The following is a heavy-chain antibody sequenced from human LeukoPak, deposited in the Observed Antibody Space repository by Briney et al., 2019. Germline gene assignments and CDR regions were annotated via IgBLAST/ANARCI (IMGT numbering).Heavy chain of an antibody. J-gene: IGHJ3*02. CDR2: IIPIFGTA. CDR3: ARGRGAYYDYVWGSSVDAFDI. Sequence: GVSVKVSCKASGGTFSSYAISWVRQAPGQGLEWMGGIIPIFGTANYAQKFQGRVTITADESTSTAYMELSSLRSEDTAVYYCARGRGAYYDYVWGSSVDAFDIWGQGTMVTVS. V-gene: IGHV1-69*13. D-gene: IGHD3-16*01. CDR1: GGTFSSYA.